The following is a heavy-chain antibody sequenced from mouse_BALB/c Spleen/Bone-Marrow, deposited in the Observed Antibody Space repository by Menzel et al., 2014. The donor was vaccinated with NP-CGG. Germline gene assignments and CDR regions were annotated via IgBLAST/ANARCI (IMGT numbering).Heavy chain of an antibody. V-gene: IGHV1-5*01. Sequence: DVKLQESGTVLARPGASVKMSCKASGYTFTSYWMHWVKQRPGQGLEWIGAIYPGNSDTSYNQKFKGKAKLTAVTSTSTAYMELSSLTNEDSAVCYCTGGKDYYAMDYWGQGTSVTVSS. CDR2: IYPGNSDT. D-gene: IGHD1-3*01. J-gene: IGHJ4*01. CDR3: TGGKDYYAMDY. CDR1: GYTFTSYW.